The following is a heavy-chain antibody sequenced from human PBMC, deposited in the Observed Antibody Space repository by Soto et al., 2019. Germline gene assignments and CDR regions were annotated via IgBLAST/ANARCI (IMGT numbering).Heavy chain of an antibody. D-gene: IGHD2-2*01. V-gene: IGHV3-21*06. CDR2: ISSSTSYV. J-gene: IGHJ5*01. Sequence: EVHLVESGGGLVKPGGSLRLSCAASGFTFSRYGMNWLRQAPGKGLEWVASISSSTSYVYYADSVKGRFSTSRDNAKNTLYLAMSGLRPEDTAVSYCAGVPSEGRVGTWFESWGQGTLVTVSS. CDR3: AGVPSEGRVGTWFES. CDR1: GFTFSRYG.